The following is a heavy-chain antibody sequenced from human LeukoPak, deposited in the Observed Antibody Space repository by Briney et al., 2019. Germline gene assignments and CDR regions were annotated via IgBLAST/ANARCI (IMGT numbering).Heavy chain of an antibody. D-gene: IGHD6-19*01. CDR1: GGSISSTNDY. V-gene: IGHV4-39*01. CDR3: TSKQWVWYYFDF. J-gene: IGHJ4*02. CDR2: FRYSGST. Sequence: SETLSLTCTVSGGSISSTNDYWGWIRQSPGKGLEWIGSFRYSGSTYYKPSLRTRVTMSADKSKNQFSLTLTSVTAADTAVYCCTSKQWVWYYFDFWGQGILVTVSS.